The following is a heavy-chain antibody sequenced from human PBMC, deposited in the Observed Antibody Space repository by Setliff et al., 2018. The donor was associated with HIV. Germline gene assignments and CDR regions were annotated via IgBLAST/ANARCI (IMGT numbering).Heavy chain of an antibody. D-gene: IGHD1-26*01. CDR1: GDSITRGSYY. CDR3: ARAAYSGTYLWEPATDL. J-gene: IGHJ2*01. V-gene: IGHV4-61*09. Sequence: PSETLSLTCTVSGDSITRGSYYWSWIRQPAGKGLEWIGHIYTSGNTHYSPSLKSRITISADTSKTQLSLNLSSVTAADTAVYYCARAAYSGTYLWEPATDLWGRGTLVTVSS. CDR2: IYTSGNT.